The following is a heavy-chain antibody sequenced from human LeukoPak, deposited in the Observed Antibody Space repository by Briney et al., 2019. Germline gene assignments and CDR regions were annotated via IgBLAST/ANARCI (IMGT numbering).Heavy chain of an antibody. J-gene: IGHJ4*02. V-gene: IGHV3-30-3*01. Sequence: GGSLRLSCAASGFTFSSYAMHWVRQAPGKGLEWVAVISYDGSNKYYADSVKGRFTISRDNSKNTLYLQMNSLRAEDTAVYYCARATRGATMIVVAPLDYWGQGTLVTVSS. D-gene: IGHD3-22*01. CDR1: GFTFSSYA. CDR3: ARATRGATMIVVAPLDY. CDR2: ISYDGSNK.